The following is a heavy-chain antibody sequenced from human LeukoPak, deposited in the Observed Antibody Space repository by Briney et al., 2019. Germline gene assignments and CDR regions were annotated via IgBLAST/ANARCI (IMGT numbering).Heavy chain of an antibody. Sequence: SETLSLTCTVSGGSISSYYWSWIRQPPGKGLEWIGYIYYSGSTNYNPSLKSRVTISVDTSKNQFSLRLSSVTAADTAVYYCARRTFGGVIAYWGQGTLVTVSS. CDR1: GGSISSYY. J-gene: IGHJ4*02. CDR3: ARRTFGGVIAY. D-gene: IGHD3-16*02. V-gene: IGHV4-59*12. CDR2: IYYSGST.